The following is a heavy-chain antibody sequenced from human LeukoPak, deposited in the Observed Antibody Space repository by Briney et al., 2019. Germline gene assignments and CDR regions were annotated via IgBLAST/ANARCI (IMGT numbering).Heavy chain of an antibody. J-gene: IGHJ4*02. CDR1: GFTFSDYY. V-gene: IGHV3-11*03. Sequence: GGSLRLSCAASGFTFSDYYMSWIRQAPGKGLDWVSYISSSSSYTNYADSVKGRFTISRDNAKNSLYLQMNSLRAEDTAVYYCARSEDGYFDWLSYYFDYWGQGTPVTVSS. CDR3: ARSEDGYFDWLSYYFDY. CDR2: ISSSSSYT. D-gene: IGHD3-9*01.